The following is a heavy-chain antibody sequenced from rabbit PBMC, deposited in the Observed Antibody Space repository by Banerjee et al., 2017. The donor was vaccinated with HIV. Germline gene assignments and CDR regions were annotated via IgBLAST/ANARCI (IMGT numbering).Heavy chain of an antibody. D-gene: IGHD2-1*01. CDR2: TYASSSGIT. CDR3: ARDFSFDDDAFFDL. J-gene: IGHJ4*01. Sequence: QEQLEESGGDLVKPEGSLTLTCTPSGFSFSSSYYMCWVRQATGKGLEWIACTYASSSGITYSACWAKGRFTTSKTSSATMTLQLTRLTTADTAPYFCARDFSFDDDAFFDLWGQGTFVTVS. CDR1: GFSFSSSYY. V-gene: IGHV1S45*01.